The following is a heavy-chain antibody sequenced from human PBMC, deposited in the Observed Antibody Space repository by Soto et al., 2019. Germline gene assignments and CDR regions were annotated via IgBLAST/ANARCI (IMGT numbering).Heavy chain of an antibody. Sequence: SETLSLTCTVSGGSISSGGYYWSWIRQHPGKGLEWIGYIYYSGSTYYNPSLKSRVTISVDTSKNQFSLKLSSVTAADTAVYYCASGVIAVAGTAFDYWGQGTLVTVSS. CDR3: ASGVIAVAGTAFDY. V-gene: IGHV4-31*03. D-gene: IGHD6-19*01. J-gene: IGHJ4*02. CDR1: GGSISSGGYY. CDR2: IYYSGST.